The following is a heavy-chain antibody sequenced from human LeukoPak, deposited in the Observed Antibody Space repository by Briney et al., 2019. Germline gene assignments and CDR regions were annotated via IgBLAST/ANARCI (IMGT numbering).Heavy chain of an antibody. J-gene: IGHJ5*02. CDR2: IYHSGST. CDR1: GGSISSGGYS. CDR3: ARGLELGYCSGASCYIWFDP. D-gene: IGHD2-2*02. Sequence: SQTLSLTCAVSGGSISSGGYSWSWIRQPPGKGLEWIGYIYHSGSTYYNPSLKSRVTISVDRSKNQFSLKLSSVTAADTAVYYCARGLELGYCSGASCYIWFDPWGQGTLVTVSS. V-gene: IGHV4-30-2*01.